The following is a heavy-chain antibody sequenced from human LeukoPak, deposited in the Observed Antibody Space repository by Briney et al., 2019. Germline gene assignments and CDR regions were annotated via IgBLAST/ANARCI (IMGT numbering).Heavy chain of an antibody. D-gene: IGHD5-12*01. Sequence: TGGSLRLSCAASGFTFSSYAMSWVRQAPGKGLEWVSAISGSGGSTYYADSVKGRFTISRDNSKNTLYLQMNSLRAEDTAVYYCAKDKGGGYSGYDWGIFDYWGQGTLVTVSS. J-gene: IGHJ4*02. CDR3: AKDKGGGYSGYDWGIFDY. CDR2: ISGSGGST. V-gene: IGHV3-23*01. CDR1: GFTFSSYA.